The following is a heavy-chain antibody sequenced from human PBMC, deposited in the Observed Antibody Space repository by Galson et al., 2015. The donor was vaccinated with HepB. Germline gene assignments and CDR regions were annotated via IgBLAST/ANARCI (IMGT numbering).Heavy chain of an antibody. CDR2: IRSKASSHAT. D-gene: IGHD6-19*01. Sequence: LRLSCAASGFTFSGFAIHWVRQASGKGLEWVGRIRSKASSHATAYTASLKGRFTISRDDSKNTAYLHMNSLKTEDTAVYYCARLGDLSGYSSLWGQGTLVTVSS. V-gene: IGHV3-73*01. J-gene: IGHJ4*02. CDR1: GFTFSGFA. CDR3: ARLGDLSGYSSL.